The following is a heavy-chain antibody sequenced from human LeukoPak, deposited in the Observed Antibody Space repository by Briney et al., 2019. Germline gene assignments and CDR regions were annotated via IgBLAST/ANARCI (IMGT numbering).Heavy chain of an antibody. Sequence: GGSLRLSCAASGFTFTTYTMNWVRQAPGKGLEWVSSISGSGAYIYYADSVKGRFTISRDNVKNSLYLQMNSLRAEDTAVYYCANRVGPSMDVWGQGTTVTVSS. J-gene: IGHJ6*02. CDR1: GFTFTTYT. V-gene: IGHV3-21*04. CDR2: ISGSGAYI. D-gene: IGHD3-3*01. CDR3: ANRVGPSMDV.